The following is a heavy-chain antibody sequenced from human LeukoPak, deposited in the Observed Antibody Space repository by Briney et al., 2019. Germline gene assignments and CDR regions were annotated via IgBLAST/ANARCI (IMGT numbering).Heavy chain of an antibody. CDR3: ARDGGPHYYGSGSYYNELLD. J-gene: IGHJ4*02. CDR1: GYTFTSYD. CDR2: MNPNSGNT. Sequence: ASVKVSCKASGYTFTSYDINWVRQATGQGLEWMGWMNPNSGNTGYAQKFQGRVTMTRNTSISTAYMELSSLRSEDTAVYYCARDGGPHYYGSGSYYNELLDWGQGTLVTVSS. D-gene: IGHD3-10*01. V-gene: IGHV1-8*01.